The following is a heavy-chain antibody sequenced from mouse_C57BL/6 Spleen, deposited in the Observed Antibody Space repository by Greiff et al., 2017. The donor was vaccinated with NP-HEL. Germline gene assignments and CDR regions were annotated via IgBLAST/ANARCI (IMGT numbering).Heavy chain of an antibody. CDR1: GYTFTDYY. V-gene: IGHV1-19*01. CDR2: INPYNGGT. D-gene: IGHD2-3*01. Sequence: VQLKESGPVLVKPGASVKMSCKASGYTFTDYYMNWVKQSHGKSLEWIGVINPYNGGTSYNQKFKGKATLTVDKSSSTAYMELNSLTSEDSAVYYCARSRGYYEYFDVWGTGTTVTVSS. J-gene: IGHJ1*03. CDR3: ARSRGYYEYFDV.